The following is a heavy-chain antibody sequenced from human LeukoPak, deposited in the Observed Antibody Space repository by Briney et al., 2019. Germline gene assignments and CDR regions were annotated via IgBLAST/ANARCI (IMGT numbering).Heavy chain of an antibody. J-gene: IGHJ4*02. V-gene: IGHV1-2*02. CDR1: GYALTGYY. D-gene: IGHD6-19*01. CDR3: AREEESAVAGGPGDY. Sequence: GASVKVSCKASGYALTGYYMHWARQAPGQGLEWVGWINPNSGGTNYAQKFQGRVTMTTDTSINTAYMELISLRSDDTAVYYCAREEESAVAGGPGDYWGQGTLVTVSS. CDR2: INPNSGGT.